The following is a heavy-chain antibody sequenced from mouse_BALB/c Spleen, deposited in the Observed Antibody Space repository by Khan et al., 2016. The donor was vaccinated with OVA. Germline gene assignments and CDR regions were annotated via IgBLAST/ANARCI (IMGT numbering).Heavy chain of an antibody. CDR1: GYTFTSYT. CDR3: AREWAYNNDDGWFAY. Sequence: QVQLQQSGAELARPGASVKMSCKASGYTFTSYTMHWVKQRPGQGLEWIGYINPSSGYTNYNQKFKDKATLTADKSSSTAYMQLSSLTSEDSAIYYGAREWAYNNDDGWFAYWGQGTLVTVSA. CDR2: INPSSGYT. D-gene: IGHD2-4*01. V-gene: IGHV1-4*01. J-gene: IGHJ3*01.